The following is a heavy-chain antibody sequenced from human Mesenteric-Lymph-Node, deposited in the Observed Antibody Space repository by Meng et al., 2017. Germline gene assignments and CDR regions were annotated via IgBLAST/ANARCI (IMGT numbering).Heavy chain of an antibody. J-gene: IGHJ4*02. CDR1: GFTFSSYE. Sequence: GSLRLSCAASGFTFSSYEMNWVRQAPGKGLEWVSYISSSGSTIYYADSVKGRFTISRDNAKNSLYLQMNSLRAEDTAVYYCARAPITMVRGVITVGFDYWGQGTLVTVSS. D-gene: IGHD3-10*01. V-gene: IGHV3-48*03. CDR3: ARAPITMVRGVITVGFDY. CDR2: ISSSGSTI.